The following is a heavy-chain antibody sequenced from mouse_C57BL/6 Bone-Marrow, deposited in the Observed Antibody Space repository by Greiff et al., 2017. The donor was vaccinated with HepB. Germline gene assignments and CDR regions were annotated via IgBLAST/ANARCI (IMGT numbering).Heavy chain of an antibody. V-gene: IGHV3-5*01. CDR1: GISITTGNYR. D-gene: IGHD2-2*01. CDR2: IYYSGTI. Sequence: EVKLVESGPGLVKPSQTVFLTCTVTGISITTGNYRWSWIRQFPGNKLEWIGYIYYSGTITYNPSLTSRTTITRDTPKNQFFLEMNSLTAEDTATSYCARDEGYYGYDDYAMDYWGQGTSVTVSS. CDR3: ARDEGYYGYDDYAMDY. J-gene: IGHJ4*01.